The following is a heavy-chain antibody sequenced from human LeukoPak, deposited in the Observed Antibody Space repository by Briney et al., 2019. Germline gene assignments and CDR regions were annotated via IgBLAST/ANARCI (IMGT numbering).Heavy chain of an antibody. D-gene: IGHD2-8*01. V-gene: IGHV3-30*18. CDR1: GFTFSSYG. CDR3: AKDQGMLSRRYYYGMDV. Sequence: PPGRSLRLSCAASGFTFSSYGMHWVRQAPGKGLEWVAVISYDGSNKYYADSVKGRFTISRDNSKNTLYLQMNSLRAEDTAVYYCAKDQGMLSRRYYYGMDVWGQGTTVTVSS. J-gene: IGHJ6*02. CDR2: ISYDGSNK.